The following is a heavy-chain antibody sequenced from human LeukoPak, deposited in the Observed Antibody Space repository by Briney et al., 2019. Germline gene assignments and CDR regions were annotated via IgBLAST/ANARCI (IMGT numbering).Heavy chain of an antibody. CDR1: GFTFSDYY. D-gene: IGHD3-3*01. CDR2: ISSSGSTI. CDR3: AREFPSPRFLEWLFPVDY. V-gene: IGHV3-11*04. J-gene: IGHJ4*02. Sequence: GGSLRLSCAASGFTFSDYYMSWIRQAPGKGLEWVSYISSSGSTIYYADSVKGRFTISRDNAKNSLYLQMNSLRAEDTAVYYCAREFPSPRFLEWLFPVDYWGQGTLVTVSS.